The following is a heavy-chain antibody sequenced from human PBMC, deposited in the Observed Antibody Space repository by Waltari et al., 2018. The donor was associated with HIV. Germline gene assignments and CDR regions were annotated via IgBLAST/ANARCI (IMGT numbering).Heavy chain of an antibody. CDR3: ARDGEEDCSGGSCYGY. J-gene: IGHJ4*02. CDR1: GGTFSSNA. CDR2: IIPMFGTA. D-gene: IGHD2-15*01. V-gene: IGHV1-69*06. Sequence: QVQLVQSGAEAKKPGSSVKVSCKASGGTFSSNAISWVRQAPGQGLEWMGGIIPMFGTANYAQKFRGRVTITADKSTNTAYMELRSLRSEETALYYCARDGEEDCSGGSCYGYWGQGTLVTVSS.